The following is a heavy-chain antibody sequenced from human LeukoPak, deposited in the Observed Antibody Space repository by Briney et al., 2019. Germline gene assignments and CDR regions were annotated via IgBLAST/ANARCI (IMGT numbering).Heavy chain of an antibody. J-gene: IGHJ4*02. CDR3: ARDLWGSYGYCFDY. CDR2: ISYDGSNK. D-gene: IGHD3-16*01. CDR1: GFTFSSYA. V-gene: IGHV3-30-3*01. Sequence: GGSLRLSCAASGFTFSSYAMHWVRQAPGKGLEWVAVISYDGSNKYYADSVKGRFTISRDNSKNTLYLPMNSLRAEDTAVYYCARDLWGSYGYCFDYWGQGTLVTVSS.